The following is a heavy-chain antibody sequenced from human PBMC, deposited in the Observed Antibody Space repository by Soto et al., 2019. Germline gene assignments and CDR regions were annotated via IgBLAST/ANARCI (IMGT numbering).Heavy chain of an antibody. V-gene: IGHV1-18*04. CDR1: GYTFANYD. CDR2: ISTKSGTT. Sequence: QVQLVQSAAEVKKPGASVKVSCKASGYTFANYDISWVRQAPGQGLEWMGWISTKSGTTEYAQNVQGRVTLTADCSPTAVHMGLRSLISDDTAVYSCARWYFDSWTEYSDPVKYWGQGTLVAVSS. CDR3: ARWYFDSWTEYSDPVKY. D-gene: IGHD3-3*01. J-gene: IGHJ4*02.